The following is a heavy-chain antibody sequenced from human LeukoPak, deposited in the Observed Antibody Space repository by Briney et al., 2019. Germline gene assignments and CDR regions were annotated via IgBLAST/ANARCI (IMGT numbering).Heavy chain of an antibody. CDR2: ISAYNGNT. D-gene: IGHD2-2*01. J-gene: IGHJ4*02. V-gene: IGHV1-18*01. CDR3: AREGTRGDY. CDR1: GYTFTSYG. Sequence: GASVKVSCKASGYTFTSYGISWVRQAPGQGLEWMGWISAYNGNTNYAQKFQGRVTITADESTSTAYMELSSLRSEDTAVYYCAREGTRGDYWGQGTLVTVSS.